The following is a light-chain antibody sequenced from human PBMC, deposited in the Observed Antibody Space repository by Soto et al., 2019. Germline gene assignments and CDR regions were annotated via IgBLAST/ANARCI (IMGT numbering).Light chain of an antibody. CDR3: MQGTHWPIT. V-gene: IGKV2-30*01. CDR1: QSLVYSDGDTY. Sequence: VMMAQSPLSLPVTLGQPASISCSSSQSLVYSDGDTYLSWFQQRPGQSPRRLLSQVSNRDSGVPARFSGSGSGTDFALKISRVEAEDVGVYYCMQGTHWPITFGQGTRLEIK. J-gene: IGKJ5*01. CDR2: QVS.